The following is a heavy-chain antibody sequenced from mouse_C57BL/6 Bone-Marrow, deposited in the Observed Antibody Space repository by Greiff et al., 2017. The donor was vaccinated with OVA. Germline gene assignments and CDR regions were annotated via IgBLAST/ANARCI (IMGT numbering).Heavy chain of an antibody. CDR1: GYTFTSYT. V-gene: IGHV1-53*01. CDR3: ARSWGNDY. CDR2: INPRNGGT. J-gene: IGHJ2*01. Sequence: QVQLQQPGTELVKPGASVKLSCKVSGYTFTSYTIHWVKQRPGQGLEWIGNINPRNGGTNYNEKFKSKATLTADKSSSTAYMQLNSLTSEDSAVYFCARSWGNDYWGQGTTLTVSS.